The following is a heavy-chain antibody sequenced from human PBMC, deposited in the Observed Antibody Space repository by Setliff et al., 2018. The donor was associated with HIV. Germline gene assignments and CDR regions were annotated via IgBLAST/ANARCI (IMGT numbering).Heavy chain of an antibody. CDR3: AKDRSGSYRTFDY. Sequence: SETLSLTCTVSGASSIYYWGWIRQPPGKGLEWIGSVYHRGNTYYNPSLKSRLTISIDTSKNQFYLELNSVTAADTAVYYCAKDRSGSYRTFDYWGAGILVTVSS. V-gene: IGHV4-39*07. J-gene: IGHJ4*02. D-gene: IGHD1-26*01. CDR2: VYHRGNT. CDR1: GASSIYY.